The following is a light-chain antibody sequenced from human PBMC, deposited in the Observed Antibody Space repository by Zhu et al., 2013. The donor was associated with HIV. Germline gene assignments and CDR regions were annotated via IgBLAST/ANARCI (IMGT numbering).Light chain of an antibody. J-gene: IGLJ1*01. Sequence: QSVLTQAPSASGTPGQRVTMSCSGSTSNIGSNPVNWYQQFPGTAPKLLIYSNDQRPSGVPDRFSGSKSGTSASLAISGLRSEDEADYYCVGWDASVSAYVFGGGTKVTVL. V-gene: IGLV1-47*02. CDR1: TSNIGSNP. CDR3: VGWDASVSAYV. CDR2: SND.